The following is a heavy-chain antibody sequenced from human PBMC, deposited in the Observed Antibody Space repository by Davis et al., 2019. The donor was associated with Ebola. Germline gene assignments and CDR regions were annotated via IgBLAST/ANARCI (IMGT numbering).Heavy chain of an antibody. J-gene: IGHJ6*02. CDR2: ISSSSSI. V-gene: IGHV3-48*02. Sequence: GESLKISCAASGFTFSSYSMNWVRQAPGKGLEWVSYISSSSSIYYADSVKGRFTISRDNAKNSLCLQMNSLRDEDTAMYYCARGYSYGNYYYYGMDVWGQGTTVTVSS. D-gene: IGHD5-18*01. CDR1: GFTFSSYS. CDR3: ARGYSYGNYYYYGMDV.